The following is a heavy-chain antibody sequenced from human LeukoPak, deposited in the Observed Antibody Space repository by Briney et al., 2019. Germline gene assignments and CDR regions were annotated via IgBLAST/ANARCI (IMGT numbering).Heavy chain of an antibody. CDR1: GFTFSSYS. V-gene: IGHV3-21*01. CDR3: ARDSRDGYNTFYISVYFDY. J-gene: IGHJ4*02. Sequence: GGSLRLSCAASGFTFSSYSMNWVRQAPGKGLEWVSSISSSSSYIYYADSVKGRFTISRDNAKNSLYLRMNSLRAEDTAVYYCARDSRDGYNTFYISVYFDYWGQGTLVTVSS. D-gene: IGHD5-24*01. CDR2: ISSSSSYI.